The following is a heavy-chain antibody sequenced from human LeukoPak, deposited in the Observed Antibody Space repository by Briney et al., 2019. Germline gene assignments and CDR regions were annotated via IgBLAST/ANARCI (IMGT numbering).Heavy chain of an antibody. CDR1: GGTFSSYA. V-gene: IGHV1-69*05. J-gene: IGHJ5*02. CDR2: IIPIFGTA. D-gene: IGHD5-18*01. Sequence: GASVKVSCKASGGTFSSYAISWVRQAPGQGLEWMGGIIPIFGTANYAQKFQGRVTITTDESTSTAYMELSSLRPEDAAVYYCAREKLWLRSSNWFDPWGQGTLVTVSS. CDR3: AREKLWLRSSNWFDP.